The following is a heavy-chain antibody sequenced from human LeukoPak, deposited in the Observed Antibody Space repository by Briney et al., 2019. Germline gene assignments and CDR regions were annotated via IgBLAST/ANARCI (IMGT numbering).Heavy chain of an antibody. D-gene: IGHD1-26*01. CDR1: GGSFSGYY. Sequence: PSETLSLTCAVYGGSFSGYYRSWIRQPPGKGLEWIGEINHSGSTNYNPSLKSRVIISVDASKNQFSLKLNSVTAADTAVYYCARGGWELPEGSLDYWGQGTLVTVSS. V-gene: IGHV4-34*01. J-gene: IGHJ4*02. CDR3: ARGGWELPEGSLDY. CDR2: INHSGST.